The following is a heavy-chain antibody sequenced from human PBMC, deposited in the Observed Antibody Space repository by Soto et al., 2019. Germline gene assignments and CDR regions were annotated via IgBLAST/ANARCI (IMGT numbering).Heavy chain of an antibody. Sequence: EVQLLESGGDLVQPGGSLRLSCAVSGLTFSNYAMNWVRQAPGKGLEWVSVISGSGGSASYADSVKGRFTISRDNSKNTMYLQMNSLRDEDTATYYCVKEGSGWYSRGSFDFWGRGTMVTVSS. CDR3: VKEGSGWYSRGSFDF. J-gene: IGHJ3*01. D-gene: IGHD6-19*01. CDR1: GLTFSNYA. CDR2: ISGSGGSA. V-gene: IGHV3-23*01.